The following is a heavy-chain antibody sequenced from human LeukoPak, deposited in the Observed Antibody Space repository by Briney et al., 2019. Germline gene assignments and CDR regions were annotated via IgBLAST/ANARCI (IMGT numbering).Heavy chain of an antibody. Sequence: PSETLSLTCTVSGGSISSRSYYWGWIRQPPGKGLEWIGSIFYSGSTYYDPSLKSRVTISVDTSKNQFSLKLSSVTAADTAVYYCAADCSSTSCYYAWGFWGQGTLVTVSS. D-gene: IGHD2-2*01. CDR1: GGSISSRSYY. J-gene: IGHJ4*02. CDR3: AADCSSTSCYYAWGF. V-gene: IGHV4-39*01. CDR2: IFYSGST.